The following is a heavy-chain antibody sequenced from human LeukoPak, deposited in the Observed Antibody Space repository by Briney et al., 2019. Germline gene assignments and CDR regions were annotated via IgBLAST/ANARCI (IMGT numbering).Heavy chain of an antibody. J-gene: IGHJ5*02. CDR1: TSTFTSYA. V-gene: IGHV1-69*04. CDR2: IIPILGIA. D-gene: IGHD6-13*01. Sequence: SMKLSCKASTSTFTSYAISCVRHAPGQGLEWMGRIIPILGIANYAQTFQGRLTITADKSTSTAYMELSSLRSEDTAVYYCASPGYSSSWSPQSWGQGTLVTVSS. CDR3: ASPGYSSSWSPQS.